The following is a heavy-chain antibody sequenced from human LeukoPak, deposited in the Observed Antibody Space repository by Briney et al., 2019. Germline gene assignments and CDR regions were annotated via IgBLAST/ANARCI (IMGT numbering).Heavy chain of an antibody. D-gene: IGHD3-10*01. CDR3: ARKSDSLLVREGDC. V-gene: IGHV3-66*01. CDR2: IYSGGTT. Sequence: PGGSLRLSCAASGFTVNRNYMIWVRQAPGKGLECVSVIYSGGTTRCADSVKGRFTISRDTNTLYLQMNSLRAEDTAVYYCARKSDSLLVREGDCWGQGTLVTVSS. J-gene: IGHJ4*02. CDR1: GFTVNRNY.